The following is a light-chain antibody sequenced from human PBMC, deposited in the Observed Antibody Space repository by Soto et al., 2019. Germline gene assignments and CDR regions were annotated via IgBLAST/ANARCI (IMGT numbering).Light chain of an antibody. J-gene: IGLJ1*01. CDR3: SSYTSSITYV. Sequence: QSVLTQPASVSGSPGQSITISCTGTSSDVGGYNYVSRYQQHPGKAPKLMIYEVNNRPSGVSTRFSGSKSGNTASLTISGLQAEDEADYYCSSYTSSITYVFGSGTKVTVL. CDR2: EVN. CDR1: SSDVGGYNY. V-gene: IGLV2-14*03.